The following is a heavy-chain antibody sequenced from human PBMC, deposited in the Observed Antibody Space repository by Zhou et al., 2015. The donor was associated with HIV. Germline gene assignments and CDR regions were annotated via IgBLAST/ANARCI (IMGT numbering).Heavy chain of an antibody. J-gene: IGHJ1*01. Sequence: QVQLVESGGGVVQPGRSLRLSCAASGFTFSSYGMHWVRQAPGKGLEWVALIQYDGHGKEYVDSVKGRFTISRDNAKDTLYLQMTSLRVADTAMYYCAKRINSGKYYGLQHWGQGTLVTVSS. D-gene: IGHD4-17*01. V-gene: IGHV3-30*02. CDR2: IQYDGHGK. CDR1: GFTFSSYG. CDR3: AKRINSGKYYGLQH.